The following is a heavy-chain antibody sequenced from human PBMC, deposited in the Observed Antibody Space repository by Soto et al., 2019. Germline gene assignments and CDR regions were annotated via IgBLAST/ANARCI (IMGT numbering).Heavy chain of an antibody. V-gene: IGHV4-34*01. CDR3: AREAAGTADY. CDR1: GGSFSGYY. CDR2: INHSGST. Sequence: SETLSLTCAVYGGSFSGYYWSWIRQPPGKGLEWIGEINHSGSTNYNPSLKSRVTISVDTSKNQFSLKLSSVTAADTAVYYCAREAAGTADYWGQGTLVTVSS. D-gene: IGHD6-13*01. J-gene: IGHJ4*02.